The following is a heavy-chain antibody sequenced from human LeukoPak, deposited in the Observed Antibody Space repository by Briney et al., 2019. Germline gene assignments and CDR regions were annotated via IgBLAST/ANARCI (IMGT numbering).Heavy chain of an antibody. J-gene: IGHJ4*02. CDR2: MYLSGTT. CDR1: GDSINSLDL. V-gene: IGHV4-4*02. CDR3: AGLVGRYSSGLYYYYFDY. Sequence: LETLSLTCTVSGDSINSLDLWSWVRQPPGKGLEWIGEMYLSGTTHSNPSVKSRVTISIDKSKNQFFLNLSSVTAADTAVYYCAGLVGRYSSGLYYYYFDYWGQGTLVTVSS. D-gene: IGHD3-22*01.